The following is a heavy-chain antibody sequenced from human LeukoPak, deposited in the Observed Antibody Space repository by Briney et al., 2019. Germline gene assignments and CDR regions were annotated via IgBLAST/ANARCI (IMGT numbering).Heavy chain of an antibody. J-gene: IGHJ5*02. CDR1: GYTLTELS. V-gene: IGHV1-24*01. D-gene: IGHD5-18*01. Sequence: ASVKVSCKVSGYTLTELSMHWVRQAPGKGLEWMGGFDPEDGETIYAQKFQGRVTMTEDTSTDTAYMELSSLRSEDTAVYYCATDPRANSYGSDRGWFDPWGQGTLVTVSS. CDR2: FDPEDGET. CDR3: ATDPRANSYGSDRGWFDP.